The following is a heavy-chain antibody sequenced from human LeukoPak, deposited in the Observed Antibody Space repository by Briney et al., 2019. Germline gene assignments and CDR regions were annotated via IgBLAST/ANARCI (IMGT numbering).Heavy chain of an antibody. CDR3: ARGSIAAAGYYFDY. D-gene: IGHD6-13*01. J-gene: IGHJ4*02. CDR1: GYTFTSYG. V-gene: IGHV1-18*01. Sequence: ASVKVSCKASGYTFTSYGIGWVRQAPGQGLEWMGWISTYNGNTNYAQKLQGRVTMTTDTSTSTAYMELRSLRSDDTAVYYCARGSIAAAGYYFDYWGQGTLVTVSS. CDR2: ISTYNGNT.